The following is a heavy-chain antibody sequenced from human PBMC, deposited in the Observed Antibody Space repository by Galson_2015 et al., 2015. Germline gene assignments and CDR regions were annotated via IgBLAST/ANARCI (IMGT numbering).Heavy chain of an antibody. CDR1: GASISSYY. CDR3: ARRRDYFDY. J-gene: IGHJ4*02. CDR2: IYHSGTT. V-gene: IGHV4-59*01. Sequence: ETLSLTCTVSGASISSYYWSWVRQPPGKGLEWIGYIYHSGTTNYNPSLKSRVTISVDTSKNQFSLKLSSVTAADTAVYYCARRRDYFDYWGQGT.